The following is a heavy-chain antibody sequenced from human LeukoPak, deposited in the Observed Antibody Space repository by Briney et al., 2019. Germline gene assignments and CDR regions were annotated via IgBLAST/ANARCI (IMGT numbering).Heavy chain of an antibody. CDR3: ARDIVAGRGYYFYYMDV. V-gene: IGHV1-18*01. CDR2: ISAHNGDT. D-gene: IGHD6-25*01. CDR1: GYTFTSNG. Sequence: ASVKVSCKASGYTFTSNGIYWVRQAPGQGLEWMGWISAHNGDTNYAQKFQGRVNMTADTSTSTAYMELRSLRSDDTAVYYCARDIVAGRGYYFYYMDVWGSGTTVTVSS. J-gene: IGHJ6*03.